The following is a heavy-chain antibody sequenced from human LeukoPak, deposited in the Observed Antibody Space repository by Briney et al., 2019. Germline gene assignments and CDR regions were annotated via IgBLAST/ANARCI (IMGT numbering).Heavy chain of an antibody. D-gene: IGHD1-26*01. CDR2: IYYSGST. J-gene: IGHJ4*02. CDR3: ARANDLEDEHSGSFTY. V-gene: IGHV4-59*01. Sequence: PSETLSLTCTVSGGSIGSYYWSWIRQPPGKGLEWIGYIYYSGSTNYNPSLKSRVTISVDTSKNQFSLKLSSVTAADTAVYYCARANDLEDEHSGSFTYWGQGTLVTVSS. CDR1: GGSIGSYY.